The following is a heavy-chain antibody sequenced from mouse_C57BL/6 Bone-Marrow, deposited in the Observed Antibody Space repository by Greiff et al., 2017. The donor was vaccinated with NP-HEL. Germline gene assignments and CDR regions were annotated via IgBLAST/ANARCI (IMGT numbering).Heavy chain of an antibody. CDR1: GYTFTSYW. CDR3: ARRGGSPWFAY. V-gene: IGHV1-55*01. Sequence: VQLQQPGAELVKPGASVKMSCKASGYTFTSYWITWVKQRPGQGLEWIGDIYPGSGSTNYNEKFKSKAKLTVDTSSSTAYMQLSSLTSEDAAVDYCARRGGSPWFAYWGQGTLVTVSA. J-gene: IGHJ3*01. D-gene: IGHD1-1*02. CDR2: IYPGSGST.